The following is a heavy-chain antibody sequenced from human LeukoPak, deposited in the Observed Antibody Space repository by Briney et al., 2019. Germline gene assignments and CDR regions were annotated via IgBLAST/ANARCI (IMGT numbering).Heavy chain of an antibody. J-gene: IGHJ4*02. Sequence: GGSLRLSCAASGFTFDDYGMSWVHQAPGKGLEWVSGINWNGGSTGYADSVKGRFTISRDNAKNSLYLQMNSLRAEDTALYYCARDQYSGYDWDYFDYWGQGTLVAVSS. D-gene: IGHD5-12*01. CDR2: INWNGGST. CDR1: GFTFDDYG. CDR3: ARDQYSGYDWDYFDY. V-gene: IGHV3-20*04.